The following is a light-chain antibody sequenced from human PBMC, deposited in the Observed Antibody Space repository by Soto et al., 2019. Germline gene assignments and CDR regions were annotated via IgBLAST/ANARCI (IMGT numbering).Light chain of an antibody. CDR1: SSNIGSNY. CDR2: SNN. J-gene: IGLJ3*02. Sequence: QSVLTQPPSASGTPGQRVTIFCSGSSSNIGSNYVYWYQQLPGTAPKLLIYSNNQRPSGVPDRFSGSKSGTSASLAISGLRSEDEADYYCAAWDGSLSGWVFGGGTKLTVL. V-gene: IGLV1-47*02. CDR3: AAWDGSLSGWV.